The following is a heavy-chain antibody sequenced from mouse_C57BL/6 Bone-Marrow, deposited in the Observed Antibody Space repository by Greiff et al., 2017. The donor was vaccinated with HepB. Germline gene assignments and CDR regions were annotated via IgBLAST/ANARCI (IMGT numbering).Heavy chain of an antibody. CDR3: ARRGYYYGSSHYFDY. D-gene: IGHD1-1*01. J-gene: IGHJ2*01. CDR1: GYSFTGYY. V-gene: IGHV1-42*01. CDR2: INPSTGGT. Sequence: DVKLVESGPELVKPGASVKISCKASGYSFTGYYMNWVKQSPEKSLEWIGEINPSTGGTTYNQKFKAKATLTVDKSSSTAYMQLKSLTSEDSAVYYCARRGYYYGSSHYFDYWGQGTTLTVSS.